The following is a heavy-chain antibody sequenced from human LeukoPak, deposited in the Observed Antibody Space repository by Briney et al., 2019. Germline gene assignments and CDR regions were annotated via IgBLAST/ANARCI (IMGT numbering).Heavy chain of an antibody. J-gene: IGHJ4*02. D-gene: IGHD2-8*01. Sequence: PSQTLSLTCTVSGGSISSIGYFWSWMRQPAGKGLEWIGRIYMTGKTNYNPSLESRVTMSVDMSKNQFSLKVSSVTAADTAMYYCARDGRDCTNDACSGYFDTWGQGTLVTVSS. V-gene: IGHV4-61*02. CDR3: ARDGRDCTNDACSGYFDT. CDR1: GGSISSIGYF. CDR2: IYMTGKT.